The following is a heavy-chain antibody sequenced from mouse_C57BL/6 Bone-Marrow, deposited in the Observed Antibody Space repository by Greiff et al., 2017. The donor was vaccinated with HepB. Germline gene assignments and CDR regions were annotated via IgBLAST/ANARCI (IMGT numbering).Heavy chain of an antibody. CDR3: ARRGYYDYHYAMDY. Sequence: VQLQQSGPELVKPGASVKISCKASGYSFTDYNMNWVKQSNGKSLEWIGVINPNYGTTSYNQKFKGKATLTVDQSSSTAYMQLNSLTSEDSAVYDCARRGYYDYHYAMDYWGQGTSVTVSS. CDR2: INPNYGTT. D-gene: IGHD2-4*01. V-gene: IGHV1-39*01. CDR1: GYSFTDYN. J-gene: IGHJ4*01.